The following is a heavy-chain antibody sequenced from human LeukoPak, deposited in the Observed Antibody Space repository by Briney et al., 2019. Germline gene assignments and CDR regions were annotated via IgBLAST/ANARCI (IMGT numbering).Heavy chain of an antibody. CDR3: ASGSTVPLDGG. CDR2: INWNGGRT. CDR1: GFTFDDYG. Sequence: PGGSLRLSCAASGFTFDDYGMTWVRQAPGKGLEWVSGINWNGGRTGYADSVKGRFTISRDNAKNSLYLQMNSLRAEDTAVYYCASGSTVPLDGGWGQGTLVTISS. J-gene: IGHJ4*02. V-gene: IGHV3-20*04. D-gene: IGHD4-11*01.